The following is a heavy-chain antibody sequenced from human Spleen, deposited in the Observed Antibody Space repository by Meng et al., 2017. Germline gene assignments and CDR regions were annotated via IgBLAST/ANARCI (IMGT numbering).Heavy chain of an antibody. CDR3: EREVWFGESYNWFDP. CDR1: GGSVSSDISY. CDR2: IYYNGYT. Sequence: SETLSLTCTVSGGSVSSDISYWAWIRQPPGKGLESIGFIYYNGYTNYNPPLKSRVTISVDTTKNQFSLKLSSVTAADTAVYYCEREVWFGESYNWFDPWGQGTLVAVSS. V-gene: IGHV4-61*01. D-gene: IGHD3-10*01. J-gene: IGHJ5*02.